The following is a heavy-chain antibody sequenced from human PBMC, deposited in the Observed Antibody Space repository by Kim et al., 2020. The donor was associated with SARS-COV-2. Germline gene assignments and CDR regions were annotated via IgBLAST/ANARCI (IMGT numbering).Heavy chain of an antibody. V-gene: IGHV3-23*01. Sequence: GGSLRLSCSASGFIFYDYTMSWVRQAPGKGLEWVSGISGDGAIIAYIDSVKGRFTISRDNFRNVVDLEMSGLRADDTATYYCVKDLSAYDLIDNNSDGMDVWGQGTTVTVSS. J-gene: IGHJ6*02. CDR2: ISGDGAII. D-gene: IGHD5-12*01. CDR3: VKDLSAYDLIDNNSDGMDV. CDR1: GFIFYDYT.